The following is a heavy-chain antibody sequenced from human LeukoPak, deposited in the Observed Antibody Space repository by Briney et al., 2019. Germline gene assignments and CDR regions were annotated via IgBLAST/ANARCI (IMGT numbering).Heavy chain of an antibody. Sequence: SETLSLTCAVYGGSFSGYYWSWIRQPPGKGLEWIGEINHSGSTYYNPSLKSRVTISVDSSKNQFSLKLSSVAAADTAVYYCAREYYDFWSRRMDVWGQGTTVTVSS. CDR3: AREYYDFWSRRMDV. D-gene: IGHD3-3*01. CDR2: INHSGST. J-gene: IGHJ6*02. V-gene: IGHV4-34*01. CDR1: GGSFSGYY.